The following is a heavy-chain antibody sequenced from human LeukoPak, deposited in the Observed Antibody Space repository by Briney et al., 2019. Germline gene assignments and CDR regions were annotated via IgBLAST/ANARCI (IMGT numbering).Heavy chain of an antibody. J-gene: IGHJ4*02. D-gene: IGHD1-26*01. CDR1: GYSFTTYW. CDR2: IYPGDSDT. CDR3: ARQDGGGSYLLYYFDY. Sequence: GESLKISCKGSGYSFTTYWIAWVRQMPGKGLEWMGIIYPGDSDTRYSPSFQGQVTISAGKSISTAYLQWSSLKASDTAMYYCARQDGGGSYLLYYFDYWGQGTLVTVSS. V-gene: IGHV5-51*01.